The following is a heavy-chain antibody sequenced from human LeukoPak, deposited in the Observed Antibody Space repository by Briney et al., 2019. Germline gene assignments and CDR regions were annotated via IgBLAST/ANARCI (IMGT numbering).Heavy chain of an antibody. CDR2: INHSGST. D-gene: IGHD4-23*01. Sequence: SETLSLTCAVYGGSFSGYYWSWIRQPPGKGVEWIGEINHSGSTNYNPSLKSPVPISVDTSKNQFSLKLSSVPAADTAVYYCARHLLYGGNSFDYWGQGPLVTVSS. CDR1: GGSFSGYY. V-gene: IGHV4-34*01. CDR3: ARHLLYGGNSFDY. J-gene: IGHJ4*02.